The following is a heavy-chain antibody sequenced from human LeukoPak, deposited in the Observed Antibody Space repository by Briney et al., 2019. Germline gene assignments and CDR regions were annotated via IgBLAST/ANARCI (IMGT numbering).Heavy chain of an antibody. J-gene: IGHJ4*02. D-gene: IGHD3-10*01. CDR2: ISSSSSYT. V-gene: IGHV3-11*06. CDR1: GFTFSDYY. Sequence: GGSLRLSCAASGFTFSDYYMSWIRQAPGKGLEWVSDISSSSSYTNYADSVKGRFTISRDNSKNTLYLQMNSLRAEDTAVYYCTRESGSGNYYYDYWGQGTLVTVSS. CDR3: TRESGSGNYYYDY.